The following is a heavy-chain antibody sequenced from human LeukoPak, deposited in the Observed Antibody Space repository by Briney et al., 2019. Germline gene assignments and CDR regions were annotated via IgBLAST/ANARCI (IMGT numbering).Heavy chain of an antibody. CDR2: INHSGST. CDR1: GGSFSGYY. V-gene: IGHV4-34*01. J-gene: IGHJ4*02. Sequence: PSETLSLTCAVYGGSFSGYYWSWIRQPPGKGLEWIGEINHSGSTNYNPSLKSRVTISVDTSKNQFSLKLSSVTAADTAVYYCVRLVVVAATQVAYYFDYWGQGTLVTVSS. CDR3: VRLVVVAATQVAYYFDY. D-gene: IGHD2-15*01.